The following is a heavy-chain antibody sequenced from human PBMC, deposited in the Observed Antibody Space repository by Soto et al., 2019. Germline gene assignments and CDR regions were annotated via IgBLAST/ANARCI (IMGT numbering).Heavy chain of an antibody. CDR2: IYYSGST. J-gene: IGHJ4*02. CDR3: ASNSYGDIFCDY. D-gene: IGHD5-18*01. CDR1: GGSISSGDYY. Sequence: QVQLQESGPGLVKPSQTLSLTCTVSGGSISSGDYYWSWIRQPPGKGLGWIGYIYYSGSTYCNPSLTSRVTISVDPSKNQSPPKLSAVTAADRAVYYCASNSYGDIFCDYWGQGTLVTVSS. V-gene: IGHV4-30-4*01.